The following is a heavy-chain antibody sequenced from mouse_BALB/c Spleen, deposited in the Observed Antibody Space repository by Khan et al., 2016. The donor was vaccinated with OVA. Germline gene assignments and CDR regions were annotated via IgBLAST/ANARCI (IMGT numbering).Heavy chain of an antibody. Sequence: EVELVESGGGLVQPGGSRKLSCAASGFTFSRFGMHWVRQAPEKGLEWVAYISSGGSTIYYAATVKGRFTISRDNPKKTRFLQMTSLRSEDTAMYYWARDSIFDYWGQGTTLTVSS. CDR3: ARDSIFDY. V-gene: IGHV5-17*02. J-gene: IGHJ2*01. CDR2: ISSGGSTI. CDR1: GFTFSRFG. D-gene: IGHD2-3*01.